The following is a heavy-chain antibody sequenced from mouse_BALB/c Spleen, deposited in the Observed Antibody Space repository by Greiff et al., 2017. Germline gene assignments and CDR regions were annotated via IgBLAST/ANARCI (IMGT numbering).Heavy chain of an antibody. J-gene: IGHJ1*01. V-gene: IGHV1-18*01. CDR3: ARLYYGSSQSYWYFDV. Sequence: EVQLQQSGPELVKPGASVKIPCKASGYTFTDYNMDWVKQSHGKSLEWIGDINPNNGGTIYNQKFKGKATLTVDKSSSTAYMELRSLTSEDTAVYYCARLYYGSSQSYWYFDVWGAGTTVTVSS. D-gene: IGHD1-1*01. CDR1: GYTFTDYN. CDR2: INPNNGGT.